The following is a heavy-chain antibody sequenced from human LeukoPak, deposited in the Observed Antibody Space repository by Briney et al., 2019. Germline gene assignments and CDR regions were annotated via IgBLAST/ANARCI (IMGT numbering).Heavy chain of an antibody. Sequence: ASVKVSCKASGYTFTSYYMRWVRQAPGQGLEWMGIINPSGGSTSYAQKFQGRVTMTRDTSTSTVYMELSSLRSEDTAVYYCARATTGYSSGWSTTDYWGQGTLVTVSS. D-gene: IGHD6-19*01. CDR2: INPSGGST. J-gene: IGHJ4*02. CDR3: ARATTGYSSGWSTTDY. V-gene: IGHV1-46*01. CDR1: GYTFTSYY.